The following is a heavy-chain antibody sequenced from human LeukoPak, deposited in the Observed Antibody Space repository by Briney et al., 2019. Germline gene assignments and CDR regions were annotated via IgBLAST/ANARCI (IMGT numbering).Heavy chain of an antibody. Sequence: SETLSLTCTVSGGSISSSDYYWGWIRQPPGKGLEWIVSIYYGGSTYYNPSLKSRVTISVDTSMNQFSLKLSFVTTADTAVYYCARALGYCSGGSCTRGYNWFDPWGQGTLVTVPS. D-gene: IGHD2-15*01. CDR1: GGSISSSDYY. CDR3: ARALGYCSGGSCTRGYNWFDP. CDR2: IYYGGST. J-gene: IGHJ5*02. V-gene: IGHV4-39*01.